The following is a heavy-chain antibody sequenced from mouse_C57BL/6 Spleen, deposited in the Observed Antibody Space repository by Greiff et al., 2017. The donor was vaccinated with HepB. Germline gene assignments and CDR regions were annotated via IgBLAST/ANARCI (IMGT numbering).Heavy chain of an antibody. Sequence: EVKLMESGPELVKPGASVKMSCKASGYTFTDYNMHWVKQSHGKSLEWIGYINPNNGGTSYNQKFKGKATLTVNKSSSTAYMELRSLTSEDSAVYYCAYGSSYFDYWGQGTTLTVSS. V-gene: IGHV1-22*01. CDR1: GYTFTDYN. CDR3: AYGSSYFDY. CDR2: INPNNGGT. J-gene: IGHJ2*01. D-gene: IGHD1-1*01.